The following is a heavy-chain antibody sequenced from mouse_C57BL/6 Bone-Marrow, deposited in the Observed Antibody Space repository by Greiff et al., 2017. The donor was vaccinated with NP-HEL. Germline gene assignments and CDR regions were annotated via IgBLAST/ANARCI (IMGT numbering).Heavy chain of an antibody. Sequence: VQLQQSGPELVKPGASVKISCKASGYSFTGYYMNWVKQSPEKSLEWIGEINPSTGGTTYNQKFKAKATLTVDKSSSTAYMQRKSLTSEDSAVYYCARWGGFDYWGQGTTLTVSS. D-gene: IGHD1-1*02. CDR2: INPSTGGT. CDR1: GYSFTGYY. J-gene: IGHJ2*01. V-gene: IGHV1-42*01. CDR3: ARWGGFDY.